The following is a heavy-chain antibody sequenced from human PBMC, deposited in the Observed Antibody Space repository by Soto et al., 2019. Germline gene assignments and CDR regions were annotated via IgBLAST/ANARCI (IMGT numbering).Heavy chain of an antibody. Sequence: GGSLSLSCAASVFTFSILAMCWFRQAPGKGLEWVSVIDYTGGTTYYTDSVKGRFIISRDNSKKILYLQMNSLRTEDTAIYYCAKDATRTSGWYYFDYWGRGALVTVS. CDR3: AKDATRTSGWYYFDY. V-gene: IGHV3-23*01. D-gene: IGHD6-19*01. CDR2: IDYTGGTT. J-gene: IGHJ4*02. CDR1: VFTFSILA.